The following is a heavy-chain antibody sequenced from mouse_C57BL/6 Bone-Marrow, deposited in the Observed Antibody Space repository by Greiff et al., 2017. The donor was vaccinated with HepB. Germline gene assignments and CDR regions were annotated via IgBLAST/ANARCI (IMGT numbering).Heavy chain of an antibody. D-gene: IGHD2-2*01. CDR3: ARRGREDGYGGRYFDY. CDR1: GYSITSGYY. Sequence: EVKLMESGPGLVKPSQSLSLTCSVTGYSITSGYYWNWFRHFPGNKLEWMGYISYDGSNNYNPSLKNRISITRDTAKNQCFLKLNSVTTEDTATYYSARRGREDGYGGRYFDYWGQGTTLTVSS. V-gene: IGHV3-6*01. CDR2: ISYDGSN. J-gene: IGHJ2*01.